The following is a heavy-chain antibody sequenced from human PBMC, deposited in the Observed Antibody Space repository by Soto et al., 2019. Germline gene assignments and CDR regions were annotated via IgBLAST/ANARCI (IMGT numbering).Heavy chain of an antibody. V-gene: IGHV3-23*01. CDR2: ISDSGGSS. CDR3: TKGGDSWSGYAQH. D-gene: IGHD3-3*01. CDR1: GFSFGNYV. J-gene: IGHJ1*01. Sequence: EVQLLQSGGGLVQPGGSLRLSCAASGFSFGNYVMNWVRQAPGKGLEWVSGISDSGGSSSSADSVKGRFTVSRDNSKNTLSLQMDSLTGDDTAVYYCTKGGDSWSGYAQHWGQGALVTVAS.